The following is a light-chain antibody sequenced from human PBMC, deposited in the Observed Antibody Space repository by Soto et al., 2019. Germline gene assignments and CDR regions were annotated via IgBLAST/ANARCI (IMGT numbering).Light chain of an antibody. CDR1: QTISSW. J-gene: IGKJ1*01. CDR2: KAS. Sequence: DIQMTQSPSTLSGSVGDRVTITCRASQTISSWLAWYQQKPGKAPKLLIYKASTLKSGVPSRFSGSGSGTEFTLTISSLQPDDFATYYCQQYNRYSEAFGKGTKVEL. CDR3: QQYNRYSEA. V-gene: IGKV1-5*03.